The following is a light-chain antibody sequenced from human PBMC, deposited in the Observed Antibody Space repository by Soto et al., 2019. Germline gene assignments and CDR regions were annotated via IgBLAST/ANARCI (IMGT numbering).Light chain of an antibody. CDR1: SSDVGAYNY. J-gene: IGLJ2*01. CDR3: SSYTSSSTLDVV. Sequence: QSALTQPASVSGSPGQSITISCTRTSSDVGAYNYVSWYQQHPGKAPKLMIYDVSNRPSGVSNRFSGSKSGNTASLTISGLQDADEDDYYCSSYTSSSTLDVVFGGGTKLTVL. V-gene: IGLV2-14*03. CDR2: DVS.